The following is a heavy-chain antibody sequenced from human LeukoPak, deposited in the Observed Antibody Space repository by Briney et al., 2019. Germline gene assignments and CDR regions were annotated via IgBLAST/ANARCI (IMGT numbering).Heavy chain of an antibody. D-gene: IGHD1-26*01. Sequence: GGSLRLSCAASGFTLSNYAMSWVRQAPGKGLEGVSTMTTNTGRYYADSVKCRFSLSRETSKNTLYLQMNSLRGDDTAVYYCAKDVGTTSDYFDYWGQGTLVTVSS. J-gene: IGHJ4*02. CDR1: GFTLSNYA. CDR2: MTTNTGR. V-gene: IGHV3-23*01. CDR3: AKDVGTTSDYFDY.